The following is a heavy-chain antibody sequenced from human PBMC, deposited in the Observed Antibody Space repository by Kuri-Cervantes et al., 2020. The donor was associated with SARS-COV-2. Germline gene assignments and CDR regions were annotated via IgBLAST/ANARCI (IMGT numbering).Heavy chain of an antibody. CDR1: GGSISSYY. V-gene: IGHV4-39*01. J-gene: IGHJ3*02. CDR3: ARLRQQSVAFDI. Sequence: GSLRLSCTVSGGSISSYYWGWTRQPPGKGLEWIGSIYYSGSTYYNPSLKSRVTISVDTSKNQFSLKLSSVTAADTAVYYCARLRQQSVAFDIWGQGTMVTVSS. D-gene: IGHD1/OR15-1a*01. CDR2: IYYSGST.